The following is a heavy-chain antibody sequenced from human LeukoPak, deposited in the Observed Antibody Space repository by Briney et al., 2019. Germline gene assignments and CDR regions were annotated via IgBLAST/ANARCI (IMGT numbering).Heavy chain of an antibody. D-gene: IGHD1-14*01. CDR3: ARGGPEDAFDI. CDR1: GFTVSSDY. Sequence: AGGSLRLSCLASGFTVSSDYMSWVRQAPGKGLEWVSVIYSGGSTYYADSVKGRFTISRDHSKNTLYLQMNSLRAEDTAVYYCARGGPEDAFDIWRQGRMVTVCS. CDR2: IYSGGST. V-gene: IGHV3-66*01. J-gene: IGHJ3*02.